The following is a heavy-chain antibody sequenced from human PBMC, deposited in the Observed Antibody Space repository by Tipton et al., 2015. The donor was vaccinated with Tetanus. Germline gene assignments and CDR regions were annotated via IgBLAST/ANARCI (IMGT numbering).Heavy chain of an antibody. V-gene: IGHV4-39*01. Sequence: GLVKPSETLSLTCTVSGGSITMSSYFWGWVRQPPGKGLEWIGAVENGGTAYYNPSLRSRVTISRDTSKNQVSLRLTSVTAADTAVYYCAAQIIPTDRGGWFDPWGQGTLVTVSS. CDR3: AAQIIPTDRGGWFDP. CDR1: GGSITMSSYF. J-gene: IGHJ5*02. CDR2: VENGGTA. D-gene: IGHD3-3*01.